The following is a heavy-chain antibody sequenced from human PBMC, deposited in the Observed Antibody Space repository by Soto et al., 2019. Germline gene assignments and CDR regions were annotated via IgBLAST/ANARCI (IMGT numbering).Heavy chain of an antibody. CDR2: ITPIAETT. CDR1: GGPFSRYA. Sequence: QAQLVQSGAEVKKPGSSVKVSCRASGGPFSRYAVSWVRQAPGQGLEWIGGITPIAETTNYAQKFRGRLSITADASTDTVYMELRRLTSDDTADYFCARGVAPGQTADPYVFDIWGQGTRVTVSS. CDR3: ARGVAPGQTADPYVFDI. V-gene: IGHV1-69*01. D-gene: IGHD3-3*01. J-gene: IGHJ3*02.